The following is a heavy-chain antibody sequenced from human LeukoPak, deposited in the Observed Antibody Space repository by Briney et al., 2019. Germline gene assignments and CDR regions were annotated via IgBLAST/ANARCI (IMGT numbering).Heavy chain of an antibody. CDR1: GFTFSSYS. J-gene: IGHJ5*02. CDR3: ARDRWAAGKLIVTGANWFDR. V-gene: IGHV3-21*01. CDR2: ISSSSSYI. D-gene: IGHD6-13*01. Sequence: GGSLRLSSAASGFTFSSYSMNSVRQAPGKGLEWVSSISSSSSYICYADSVKGRFTISRENAKNSLYLQMNSLRAEDTAVYYCARDRWAAGKLIVTGANWFDRWGQGTLVTVSS.